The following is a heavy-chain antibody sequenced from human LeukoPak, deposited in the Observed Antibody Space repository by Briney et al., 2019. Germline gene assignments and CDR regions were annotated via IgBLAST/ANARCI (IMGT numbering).Heavy chain of an antibody. CDR2: IYSGGST. D-gene: IGHD6-6*01. CDR3: ATQIAARLSGYFDY. J-gene: IGHJ4*02. Sequence: GGSLRLSCAASGFTVSSNYMSWVRQAPGKGLEWVSVIYSGGSTYYADSVKGRFTISRDNSKNTLYLQMNSLRAEDTTVYYCATQIAARLSGYFDYWGQGTLVTVSS. CDR1: GFTVSSNY. V-gene: IGHV3-66*01.